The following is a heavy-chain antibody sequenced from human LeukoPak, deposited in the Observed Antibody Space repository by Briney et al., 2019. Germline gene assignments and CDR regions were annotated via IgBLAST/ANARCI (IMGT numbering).Heavy chain of an antibody. CDR2: ISGSGGST. D-gene: IGHD4-17*01. CDR3: SKDLHVYGDFGGSDY. J-gene: IGHJ4*02. Sequence: GGSLRLSCAASGFTFSSYAMSWVRQAPGKGLEWVSAISGSGGSTYYADSVKGRFTISRDNSKNTLYLQMNSLRAEDTAVYYCSKDLHVYGDFGGSDYWGKGTLVTVSS. V-gene: IGHV3-23*01. CDR1: GFTFSSYA.